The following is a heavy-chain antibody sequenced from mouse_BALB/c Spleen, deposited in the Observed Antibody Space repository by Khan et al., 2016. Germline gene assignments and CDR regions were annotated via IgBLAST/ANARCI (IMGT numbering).Heavy chain of an antibody. D-gene: IGHD1-2*01. J-gene: IGHJ2*01. CDR3: ARGITTATVYYFDY. CDR1: GYSITSDYA. Sequence: EVQLQESGPGLVKPSQSLSLTCTVTGYSITSDYAWNWIRQFPGNKLEWMGYISYSGSTSYNPSLKSRISITRDTSKNQFFLQLNSVTTEDTATYDCARGITTATVYYFDYWGQGTTLTVSS. V-gene: IGHV3-2*02. CDR2: ISYSGST.